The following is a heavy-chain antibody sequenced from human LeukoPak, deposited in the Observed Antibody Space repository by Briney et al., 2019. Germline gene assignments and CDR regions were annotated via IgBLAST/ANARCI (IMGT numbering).Heavy chain of an antibody. Sequence: GESLNISCKGSGSMFSDSWIGWVRQRPGKGLEWMGAIYPDDSETIYSPSFQGQVTISADRSITTAYLQWSSLKASDTAIYYCARKESWQRPEDYWGQGTLVTVSP. CDR2: IYPDDSET. J-gene: IGHJ4*02. D-gene: IGHD6-25*01. V-gene: IGHV5-51*01. CDR3: ARKESWQRPEDY. CDR1: GSMFSDSW.